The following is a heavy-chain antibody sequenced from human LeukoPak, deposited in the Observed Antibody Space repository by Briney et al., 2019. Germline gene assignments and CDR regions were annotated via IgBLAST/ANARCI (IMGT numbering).Heavy chain of an antibody. J-gene: IGHJ4*02. D-gene: IGHD5-12*01. CDR3: ARVGKDSGYDWLYYFDY. V-gene: IGHV3-30*04. CDR1: GFTFSSYA. Sequence: GRSLRLSCAASGFTFSSYAMHWVRQAPGKGLEWVAVISYDGSNKYYADSVKGRFTISRDNSKNTLYLQMNSLRAEDTAVYCCARVGKDSGYDWLYYFDYWGQGTLVTVSS. CDR2: ISYDGSNK.